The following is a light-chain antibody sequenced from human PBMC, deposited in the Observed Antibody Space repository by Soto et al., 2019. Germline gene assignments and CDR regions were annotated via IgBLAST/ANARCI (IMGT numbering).Light chain of an antibody. CDR1: QSIDTW. CDR3: QQLSNYPLT. V-gene: IGKV1-5*01. CDR2: VAS. J-gene: IGKJ4*01. Sequence: DIQMTQSPSTLSASVGDRVTITCRASQSIDTWLAWYQQKPGEVPKVLIYVASTLQSGVPSRFSGSGSGTDFTLTISSLQPEDFATYYCQQLSNYPLTFGGGTKVDIK.